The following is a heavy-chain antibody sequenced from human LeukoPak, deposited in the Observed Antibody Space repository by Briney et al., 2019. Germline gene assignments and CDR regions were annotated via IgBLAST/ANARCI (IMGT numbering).Heavy chain of an antibody. Sequence: PGGSLRLSCAASGFTFSSYAMSWVRQAPGKGLEWVSAISGSGGSTYYADSVKGRFTISRDNSKNMLYLQMNGLRAEDTAVYYCAKVGRGSSDAFDIWGQGTMVTVSS. CDR3: AKVGRGSSDAFDI. J-gene: IGHJ3*02. V-gene: IGHV3-23*01. CDR2: ISGSGGST. CDR1: GFTFSSYA. D-gene: IGHD3-10*01.